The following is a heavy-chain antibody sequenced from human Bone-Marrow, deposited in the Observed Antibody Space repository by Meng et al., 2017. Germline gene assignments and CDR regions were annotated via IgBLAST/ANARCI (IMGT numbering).Heavy chain of an antibody. D-gene: IGHD6-6*01. V-gene: IGHV4-61*02. CDR1: GGSISSGSYY. CDR3: AGYSSWTPGAFDI. Sequence: QGQLQAAAPGLVNPSQTLPRTCTVSGGSISSGSYYWSWIRQPAGKGLEWIGRIYTSGSTNYNPSLKSRVTISVDTSKNQFSLKLSSVTAADTAVYYCAGYSSWTPGAFDIWGQGTMVTVSS. J-gene: IGHJ3*02. CDR2: IYTSGST.